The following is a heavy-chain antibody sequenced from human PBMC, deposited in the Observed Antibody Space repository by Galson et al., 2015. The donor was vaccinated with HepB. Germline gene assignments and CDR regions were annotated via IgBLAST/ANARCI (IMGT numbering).Heavy chain of an antibody. D-gene: IGHD3-22*01. J-gene: IGHJ4*02. V-gene: IGHV3-73*01. CDR2: IRDKTNTYAT. CDR1: GFTFSGSA. CDR3: TRRPEPYYYDSSGYARNDY. Sequence: SLRLSCAASGFTFSGSAIHWVRQASGKGLEWVGRIRDKTNTYATAYTASVKGRFTISRDDSKNTAFLQMNSLKTEDTAVYYCTRRPEPYYYDSSGYARNDYWGQGTLVTVSS.